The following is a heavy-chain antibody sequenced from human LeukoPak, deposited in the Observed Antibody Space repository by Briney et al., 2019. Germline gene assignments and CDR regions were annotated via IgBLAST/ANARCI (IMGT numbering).Heavy chain of an antibody. CDR3: AKDRGTVTTSYYYMDV. J-gene: IGHJ6*03. D-gene: IGHD4-17*01. Sequence: GGSLRLSCAASGFTFSSYEMNWVRQAPGKGLEWVSYISSSGSTIYYADSVKGRFTISRDNAKNSLYLQMNSLRAEDTAVYYCAKDRGTVTTSYYYMDVWGKGTTVTISS. CDR2: ISSSGSTI. CDR1: GFTFSSYE. V-gene: IGHV3-48*03.